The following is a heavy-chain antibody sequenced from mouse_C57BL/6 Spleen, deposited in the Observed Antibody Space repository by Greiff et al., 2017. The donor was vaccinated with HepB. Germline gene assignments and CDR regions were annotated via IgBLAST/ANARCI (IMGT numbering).Heavy chain of an antibody. V-gene: IGHV5-4*01. Sequence: DVKLVESGGGLVKPGGSLKLSCAASGFTFSSYAMSWVRQTPEKRLEWVATISDGGSYTYYPDNVKGRFTISRDNAKNNLYLQMSHLKSEDTAMYYCAREGDGYSGGFAYWGQGTLVTVSA. CDR2: ISDGGSYT. CDR1: GFTFSSYA. J-gene: IGHJ3*01. D-gene: IGHD2-3*01. CDR3: AREGDGYSGGFAY.